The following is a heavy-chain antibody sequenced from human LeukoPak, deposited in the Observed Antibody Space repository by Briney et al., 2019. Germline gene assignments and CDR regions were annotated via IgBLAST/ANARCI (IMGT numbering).Heavy chain of an antibody. J-gene: IGHJ4*02. CDR1: GFTFSSYA. V-gene: IGHV3-23*01. D-gene: IGHD3-22*01. CDR3: AKSSQRGTIVVVTHFDY. Sequence: PGGSLRLSCAASGFTFSSYAMSWVRQAPGKGLEWVSAISGSGGSTYYADSVKGRFTISRDNSKNTLYLQMNSLRAEDTAVYYCAKSSQRGTIVVVTHFDYWGQGTLVTVSS. CDR2: ISGSGGST.